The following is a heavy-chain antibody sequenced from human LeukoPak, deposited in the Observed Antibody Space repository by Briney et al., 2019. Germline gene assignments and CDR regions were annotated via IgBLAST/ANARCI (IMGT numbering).Heavy chain of an antibody. CDR1: GYTFTGYY. V-gene: IGHV1-2*02. D-gene: IGHD3-10*01. Sequence: ATVKVSCKASGYTFTGYYMHWVRQAPGQGLEWMGWINPNSGGTNYAQKFQGRVTMTRDTSISTAYMELSRLRSDDTAVYYCARSWFGELSLDYWGQGTLVTVSS. CDR2: INPNSGGT. J-gene: IGHJ4*02. CDR3: ARSWFGELSLDY.